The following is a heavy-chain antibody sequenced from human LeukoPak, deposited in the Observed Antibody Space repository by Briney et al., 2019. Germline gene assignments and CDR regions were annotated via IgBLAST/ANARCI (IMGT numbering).Heavy chain of an antibody. D-gene: IGHD6-19*01. CDR1: GGTFSSYA. J-gene: IGHJ4*02. V-gene: IGHV1-69*04. Sequence: GASVRVSCKASGGTFSSYAISWVRQAPGQGLEWMGRIIPILGIANYAQKFQGRVTITADKSTSTAYMELSSLRSEDTAVYYCARDPGSGWYYFDYWGQGTLVTVSS. CDR3: ARDPGSGWYYFDY. CDR2: IIPILGIA.